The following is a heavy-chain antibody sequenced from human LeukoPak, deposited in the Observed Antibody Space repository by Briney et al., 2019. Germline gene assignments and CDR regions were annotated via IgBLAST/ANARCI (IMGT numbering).Heavy chain of an antibody. Sequence: GGSLRLSCAASGFTFDDYAMHWVRQAPGKGLEWVSGISWNSGSIGYADSVRGRFTISRDNAKNSLYLQMNSLRAEDTALYYCAKDIGPDCGGDCYPDYWGQGTLVTVSS. CDR2: ISWNSGSI. V-gene: IGHV3-9*01. CDR3: AKDIGPDCGGDCYPDY. CDR1: GFTFDDYA. J-gene: IGHJ4*02. D-gene: IGHD2-21*02.